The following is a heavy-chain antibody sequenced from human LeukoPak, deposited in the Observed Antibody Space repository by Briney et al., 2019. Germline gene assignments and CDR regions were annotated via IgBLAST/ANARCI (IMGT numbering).Heavy chain of an antibody. J-gene: IGHJ3*02. D-gene: IGHD3-3*01. CDR2: ISAYNGNT. CDR3: ARAVGMSGFDI. CDR1: GYSFTNYG. V-gene: IGHV1-18*01. Sequence: HRASVKVSCKTSGYSFTNYGINWVRQAPGQGLEWMGWISAYNGNTNYAQKVQGRVTMTTDTPTSTAYMELRRLRSDDTAVYYCARAVGMSGFDIWGQGTMVTVSS.